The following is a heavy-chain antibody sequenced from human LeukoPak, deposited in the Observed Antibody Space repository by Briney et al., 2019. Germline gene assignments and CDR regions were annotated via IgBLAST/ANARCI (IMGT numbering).Heavy chain of an antibody. CDR1: GYTFTSYD. V-gene: IGHV1-8*01. J-gene: IGHJ6*02. CDR3: ARLGGSYRKYYYYGMDV. Sequence: ASVKVSCKASGYTFTSYDINWVRQAPGQGLEWMGWMNPNSGNTGYAQKFQGRVTMTRNTSISTAYMELSSLRSEDTAVYYCARLGGSYRKYYYYGMDVWGQGTTVTVSS. CDR2: MNPNSGNT. D-gene: IGHD1-26*01.